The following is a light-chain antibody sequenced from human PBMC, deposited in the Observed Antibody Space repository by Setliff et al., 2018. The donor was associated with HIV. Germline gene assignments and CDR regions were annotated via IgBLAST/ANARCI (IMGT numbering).Light chain of an antibody. CDR2: DVS. J-gene: IGLJ1*01. CDR1: NSDVDHFNS. Sequence: SALTQPRSVSGSPGQSVTISCTGSNSDVDHFNSVSWYQQRPGAAPKLIISDVSERPSGVPDRFSGSKSDNTASLTISGLQSEDEADYYCCSYAGTYRVFGSGTKVTVL. CDR3: CSYAGTYRV. V-gene: IGLV2-11*01.